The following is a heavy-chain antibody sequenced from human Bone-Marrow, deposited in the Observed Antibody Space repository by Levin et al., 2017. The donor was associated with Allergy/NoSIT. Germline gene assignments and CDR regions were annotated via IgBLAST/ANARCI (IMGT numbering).Heavy chain of an antibody. J-gene: IGHJ4*02. CDR2: IFYSGST. V-gene: IGHV4-59*01. D-gene: IGHD3-10*01. CDR1: GGSIRGYY. CDR3: ARSVAGEFDY. Sequence: SQTLSLPCTVSGGSIRGYYWSWLRQPPGKGLEWVGHIFYSGSTNYNPSLKSRVTISINTSKNQFSLNLTSVTAADTAFYYCARSVAGEFDYWGQGTLVTVSS.